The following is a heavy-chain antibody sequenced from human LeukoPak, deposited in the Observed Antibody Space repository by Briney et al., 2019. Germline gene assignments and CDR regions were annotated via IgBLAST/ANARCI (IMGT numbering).Heavy chain of an antibody. J-gene: IGHJ4*02. D-gene: IGHD4-17*01. CDR2: IYHSGST. V-gene: IGHV4-4*02. CDR3: ARAKPSYGDYFDY. Sequence: SGTLSLTCAVSGGSISSSNWWSWVRQPPGKGLEWIGEIYHSGSTNYNPSLKSRVTISVDKSKNQFSLKLSSVTAADTAVYYCARAKPSYGDYFDYWGQGTLVTVSS. CDR1: GGSISSSNW.